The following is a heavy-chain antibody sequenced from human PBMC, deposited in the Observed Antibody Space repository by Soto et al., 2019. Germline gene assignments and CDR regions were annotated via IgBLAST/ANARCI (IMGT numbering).Heavy chain of an antibody. Sequence: QVQLVQSAVEVKNPGASVKLSCQASGYTFITYYIHWVRQAPGQGLEWMGLINPSDAYTEYAQRFQGRVAITRDTSTNTVYMDLYSLTSDDTAMYYCARDEVTKIVRNFDFWGQGTLVTVSS. J-gene: IGHJ4*02. V-gene: IGHV1-46*01. CDR1: GYTFITYY. CDR2: INPSDAYT. CDR3: ARDEVTKIVRNFDF. D-gene: IGHD2-21*02.